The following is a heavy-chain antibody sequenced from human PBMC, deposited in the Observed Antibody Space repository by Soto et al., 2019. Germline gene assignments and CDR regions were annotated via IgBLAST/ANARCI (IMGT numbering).Heavy chain of an antibody. CDR2: IIPIFGTA. V-gene: IGHV1-69*01. Sequence: QVQLVQSGAEVKKPGSSVKVSYKASGGTFSSYAISWVRQAPGQGLEWMGGIIPIFGTANYAQKFQGRVTITADESTSTAYMELSSLRSEDTAVYYCARDVMLNYGSGSYFEYWGQGTLVTVSS. J-gene: IGHJ4*02. D-gene: IGHD3-10*01. CDR3: ARDVMLNYGSGSYFEY. CDR1: GGTFSSYA.